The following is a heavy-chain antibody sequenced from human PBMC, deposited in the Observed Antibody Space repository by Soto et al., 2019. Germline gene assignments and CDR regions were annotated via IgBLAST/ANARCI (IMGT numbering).Heavy chain of an antibody. CDR2: IHSDGTA. CDR1: GFTVRTNY. J-gene: IGHJ4*02. Sequence: EVHLVESGGALVQPGGSLRLSCAASGFTVRTNYMNWVRQAPGKGLQWVSVIHSDGTAYYADSVKGRFTISRDVSKNTLYLQMISQRAEDTAIYYCARDPFGTDNGGSADFVHWGQGTLVTVSS. D-gene: IGHD4-17*01. V-gene: IGHV3-53*01. CDR3: ARDPFGTDNGGSADFVH.